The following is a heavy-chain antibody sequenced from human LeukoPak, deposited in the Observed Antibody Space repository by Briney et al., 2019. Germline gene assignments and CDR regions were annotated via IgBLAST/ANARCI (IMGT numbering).Heavy chain of an antibody. D-gene: IGHD6-19*01. CDR2: MNPNSGNT. CDR3: ARGGQWRGAFDF. V-gene: IGHV1-8*01. Sequence: EASVKVSFKASGYTFTSYDINSVRQATGQGLEWMGWMNPNSGNTGYAQKFQGRVTMTRNTSISTAYMELSSLRSEDTAVYYCARGGQWRGAFDFWGQGTMVTVSS. CDR1: GYTFTSYD. J-gene: IGHJ3*01.